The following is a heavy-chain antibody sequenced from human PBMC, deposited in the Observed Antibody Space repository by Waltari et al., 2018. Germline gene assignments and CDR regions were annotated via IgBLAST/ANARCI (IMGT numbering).Heavy chain of an antibody. CDR1: GGSISSSSYY. Sequence: QLQLRESGPGLVKPSETLSLTCTVSGGSISSSSYYWGWIRQPPGKGLEWIGSIYYSGSTYYNPSLKSRVTISVDTSKNQFSLKLSSVTAADTAVYYCARRDIVATIGRDAFDIWGQGTMVTVSS. V-gene: IGHV4-39*01. CDR2: IYYSGST. D-gene: IGHD5-12*01. CDR3: ARRDIVATIGRDAFDI. J-gene: IGHJ3*02.